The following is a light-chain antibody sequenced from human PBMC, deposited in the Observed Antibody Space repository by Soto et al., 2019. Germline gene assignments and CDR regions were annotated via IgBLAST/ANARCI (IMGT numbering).Light chain of an antibody. CDR3: SSYTSSSTYV. CDR1: SSDVGGYNY. Sequence: QSALTQPASVSGSPGQSITISCSATSSDVGGYNYVSWYQQHPGKAPKLMIYEVSNRPSGVSNRFSGSKSGNTASLTISGLQPEDEADHYCSSYTSSSTYVFGTGTKVTVL. J-gene: IGLJ1*01. CDR2: EVS. V-gene: IGLV2-14*01.